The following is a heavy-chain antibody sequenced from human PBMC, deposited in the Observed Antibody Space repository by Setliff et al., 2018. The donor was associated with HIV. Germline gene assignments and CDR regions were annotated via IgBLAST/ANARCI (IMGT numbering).Heavy chain of an antibody. CDR3: AGSGYSSSWYLDYYYYYGMDV. J-gene: IGHJ6*02. CDR2: INPNSGGT. Sequence: ASVKVSCKASGYTFTGYYMHWVRQAPGQGLEWMGWINPNSGGTNYAQKFQGRVTMTRDTSISTAYMELSRLRSDDTAVYYCAGSGYSSSWYLDYYYYYGMDVWGQGTTVTVSS. D-gene: IGHD6-13*01. CDR1: GYTFTGYY. V-gene: IGHV1-2*02.